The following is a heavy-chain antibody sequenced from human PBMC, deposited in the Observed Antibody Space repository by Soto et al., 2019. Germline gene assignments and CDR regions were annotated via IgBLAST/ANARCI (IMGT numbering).Heavy chain of an antibody. V-gene: IGHV3-23*01. CDR1: GFTFSSYA. Sequence: PGGSLRLSCAASGFTFSSYAMSWVRQAPGKGLEWVSAISGSGGSTYYADSVKGRFTISRDNSKNTLYLQMNNLRAEDTAFYFCARATQSYYDTSGYYSYVHWGQGAQVTVSS. J-gene: IGHJ4*02. D-gene: IGHD3-22*01. CDR2: ISGSGGST. CDR3: ARATQSYYDTSGYYSYVH.